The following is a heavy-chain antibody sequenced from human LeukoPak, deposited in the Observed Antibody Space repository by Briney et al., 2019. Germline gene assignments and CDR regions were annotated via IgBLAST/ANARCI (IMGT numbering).Heavy chain of an antibody. J-gene: IGHJ4*02. CDR3: ASGRRRYCTNGVCYPTFDY. D-gene: IGHD2-8*01. Sequence: SETLSLTCAVYGGSFSGYYWSWIRQPPGKGLEWIWEINHSGSTNYNPPLKSRVTISVDTSKNQFSLKLSSVTAADTAVYYCASGRRRYCTNGVCYPTFDYWGQGTLVTVSS. V-gene: IGHV4-34*01. CDR1: GGSFSGYY. CDR2: INHSGST.